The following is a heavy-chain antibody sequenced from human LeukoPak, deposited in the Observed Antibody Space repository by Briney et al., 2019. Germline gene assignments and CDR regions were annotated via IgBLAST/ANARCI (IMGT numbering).Heavy chain of an antibody. CDR1: GFTFSSYG. CDR3: ARGVTVTTDF. Sequence: GGSLRLSCAASGFTFSSYGMHWVRQAPGKGLEWVSGLSSSGGSTFYADSVKGRFTISRDNSKNTVYLQMNSLRGEDTAIYYCARGVTVTTDFWGQGTLVTVSS. J-gene: IGHJ4*02. CDR2: LSSSGGST. V-gene: IGHV3-23*01. D-gene: IGHD4-17*01.